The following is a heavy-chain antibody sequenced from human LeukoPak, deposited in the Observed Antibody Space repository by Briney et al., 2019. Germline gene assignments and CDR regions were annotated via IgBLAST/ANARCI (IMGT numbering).Heavy chain of an antibody. CDR3: ARGLDSYDSSGQFVY. V-gene: IGHV4-30-4*01. Sequence: TSETLSLTCTVSGGSISSGDYYWSWIRQPPGKGLEWIGYIYYSGSTYYNPSLKSRVTISVDTSKNQFSLKLSSVTAADTAVYYCARGLDSYDSSGQFVYWGQGTLVTVSS. J-gene: IGHJ4*02. CDR2: IYYSGST. CDR1: GGSISSGDYY. D-gene: IGHD3-22*01.